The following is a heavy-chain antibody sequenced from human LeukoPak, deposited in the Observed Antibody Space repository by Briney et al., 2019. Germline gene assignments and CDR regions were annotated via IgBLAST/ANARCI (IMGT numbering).Heavy chain of an antibody. D-gene: IGHD3-22*01. J-gene: IGHJ4*02. CDR3: AKDRNYDSSGYFAY. Sequence: GGSLRLSCAASGFTFDDYAMPWVRQAPGKGLEWVSGISWNSGSIGYADSVKGRFTISRDNAKNSLYLQMNSLRVEDTALYYCAKDRNYDSSGYFAYWGQGTLVTVSS. V-gene: IGHV3-9*01. CDR2: ISWNSGSI. CDR1: GFTFDDYA.